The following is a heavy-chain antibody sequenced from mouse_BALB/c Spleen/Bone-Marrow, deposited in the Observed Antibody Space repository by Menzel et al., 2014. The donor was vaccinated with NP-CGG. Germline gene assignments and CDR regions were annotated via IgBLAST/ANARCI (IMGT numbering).Heavy chain of an antibody. J-gene: IGHJ4*01. Sequence: SGAELVKPGASVKLSCTASGFNIKDTYIHWVKQRPEQGLEWIGRIDPANGNTKYDPKFQGKATITADTSSITAYLQLSSLTSEDTAVYYCARRLRSAMDYWGQGTSVTVSS. V-gene: IGHV14-3*02. CDR3: ARRLRSAMDY. CDR1: GFNIKDTY. D-gene: IGHD1-1*01. CDR2: IDPANGNT.